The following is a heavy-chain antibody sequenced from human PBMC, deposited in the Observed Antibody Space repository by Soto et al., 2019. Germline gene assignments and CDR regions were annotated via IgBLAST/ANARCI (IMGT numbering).Heavy chain of an antibody. V-gene: IGHV3-74*01. CDR1: GFTFSNYW. Sequence: EVKLVESGGGLVQPGGSLRLSCAASGFTFSNYWMYWVRQAPGQGLVWVSRINSDGSVSRYADSVKGRLTISRDNVKKTLYMQMNSQRVEDTAVYYCARGDCVGGSCYSLAGSLYYFMDVWGKGTTVTVFS. J-gene: IGHJ6*03. CDR3: ARGDCVGGSCYSLAGSLYYFMDV. CDR2: INSDGSVS. D-gene: IGHD2-15*01.